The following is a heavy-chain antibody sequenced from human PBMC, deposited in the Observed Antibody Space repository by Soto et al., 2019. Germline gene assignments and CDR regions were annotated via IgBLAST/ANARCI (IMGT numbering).Heavy chain of an antibody. J-gene: IGHJ6*02. CDR2: IWSDGSDQ. D-gene: IGHD3-10*01. V-gene: IGHV3-33*01. CDR3: ATEPRVSSRGRGGMDV. Sequence: QVDLVESGGGVVQPGKSLRLSCVASGFSIRTYGMHWVRQAPGKGLEWVAVIWSDGSDQLYADSMKGRLTISRDNAKNTLYPQVNILRADDTAAYFCATEPRVSSRGRGGMDVWGHGTTVIVSS. CDR1: GFSIRTYG.